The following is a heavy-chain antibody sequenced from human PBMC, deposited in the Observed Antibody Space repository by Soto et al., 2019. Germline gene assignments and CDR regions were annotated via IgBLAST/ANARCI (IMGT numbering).Heavy chain of an antibody. D-gene: IGHD2-8*01. CDR2: IDPSDSYT. CDR3: ARHLRLAGWVLDYYYGMGV. J-gene: IGHJ6*02. CDR1: GYSFTSYW. V-gene: IGHV5-10-1*01. Sequence: GQPLKISCKGAGYSFTSYWISWVRQMPGKGLEWMGRIDPSDSYTNYSPSFQGHVTISADKSISTAYLQWSSLKASDTAMYYCARHLRLAGWVLDYYYGMGVWDQGNTGAVSS.